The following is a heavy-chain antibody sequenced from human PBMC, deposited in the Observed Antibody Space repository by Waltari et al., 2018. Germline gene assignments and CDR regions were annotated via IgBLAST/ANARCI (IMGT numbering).Heavy chain of an antibody. CDR1: GGSISSSSYF. D-gene: IGHD2-15*01. CDR2: MYYTGST. Sequence: QLQLQESGPGLVEPSETLSLNCTVSGGSISSSSYFWGWTRQPPGEGLVWIGSMYYTGSTNYNPSLKSRVTISVDTSKNQFSLKLSSVTAADTAVYYCAKRVALNGMDFWGQGTTVAVSS. CDR3: AKRVALNGMDF. V-gene: IGHV4-39*01. J-gene: IGHJ6*02.